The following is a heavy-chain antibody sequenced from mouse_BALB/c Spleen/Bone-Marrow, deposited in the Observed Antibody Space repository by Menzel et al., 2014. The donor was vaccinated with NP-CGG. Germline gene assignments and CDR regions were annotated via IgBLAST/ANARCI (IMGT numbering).Heavy chain of an antibody. V-gene: IGHV14-3*02. CDR3: ARYYYGSSLLDY. CDR1: GFNIKDTY. D-gene: IGHD1-1*01. J-gene: IGHJ2*01. CDR2: IDPANGNT. Sequence: VQLQQSGAELVKPGASVKLSCTASGFNIKDTYMHWVKQRPDQGLEWIGRIDPANGNTKYDPKFQGKATITADTSSNTAYLQLSSLTPEGTAVYYCARYYYGSSLLDYWGQGTTLTVSS.